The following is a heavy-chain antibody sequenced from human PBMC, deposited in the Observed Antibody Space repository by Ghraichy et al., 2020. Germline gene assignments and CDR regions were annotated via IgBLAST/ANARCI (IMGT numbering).Heavy chain of an antibody. Sequence: GESLNISCAASGFTFSSYGMHWVRQAPGKGLEWVAVISYDGSNKYYADSVKGRFTISRDNSKNTLYLQMNSLRAEDTAVYYCAKTGPDGSGSYYHYYYGMDVWGQGTTVTVSS. D-gene: IGHD3-10*01. CDR2: ISYDGSNK. J-gene: IGHJ6*02. CDR3: AKTGPDGSGSYYHYYYGMDV. CDR1: GFTFSSYG. V-gene: IGHV3-30*18.